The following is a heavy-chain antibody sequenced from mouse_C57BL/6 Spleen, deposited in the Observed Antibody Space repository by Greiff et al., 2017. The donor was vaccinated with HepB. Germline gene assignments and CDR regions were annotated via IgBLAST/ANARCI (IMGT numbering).Heavy chain of an antibody. J-gene: IGHJ3*01. D-gene: IGHD1-1*01. CDR2: IDPSDSET. V-gene: IGHV1-52*01. CDR1: GYTFTSYW. CDR3: ARPSYGSSPAWFAY. Sequence: QVQLQQPGAELVRPGSSVKLSCKASGYTFTSYWMHWVKQRPIQGLEWIGNIDPSDSETHYNQKFKDKATLTVDKSSSTAYMQLSSLTSEDSAVYYCARPSYGSSPAWFAYWGQGTLVTVSA.